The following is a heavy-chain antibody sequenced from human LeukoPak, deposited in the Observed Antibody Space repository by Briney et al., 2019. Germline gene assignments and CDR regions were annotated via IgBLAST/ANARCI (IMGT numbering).Heavy chain of an antibody. Sequence: QPGRSLRLSCAASGFTFSNYVMHWVRQAPGKGLEWISTIRATDPSTYYADSMKGRFTVSRDNSQNTLFLQMDSLRAEDTAVYYCAKGGYSTWFDPWGQGTLVTVSS. CDR2: IRATDPST. CDR3: AKGGYSTWFDP. D-gene: IGHD2-15*01. V-gene: IGHV3-23*01. J-gene: IGHJ5*02. CDR1: GFTFSNYV.